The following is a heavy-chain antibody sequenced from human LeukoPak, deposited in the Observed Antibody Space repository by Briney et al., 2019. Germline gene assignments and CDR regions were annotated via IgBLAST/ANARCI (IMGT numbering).Heavy chain of an antibody. CDR1: GYTLTELS. CDR2: FDPEDGET. D-gene: IGHD2-15*01. Sequence: SVKVSCKVSGYTLTELSMHWVRQAPGKGLEWMEGFDPEDGETIYAQKFQGRVTMTEDTSTDTAYMELSSLRSEDTAVYYCATRFPMVVAAIARNNWFDLWGQGTLVTVSS. V-gene: IGHV1-24*01. CDR3: ATRFPMVVAAIARNNWFDL. J-gene: IGHJ5*02.